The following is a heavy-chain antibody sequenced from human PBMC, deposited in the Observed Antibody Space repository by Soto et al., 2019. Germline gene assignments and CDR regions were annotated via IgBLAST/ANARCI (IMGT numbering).Heavy chain of an antibody. Sequence: GGSLRLSCAASGFTFSSYEMNWVRQAPGKGLEWVSYISSSGSTIYYADSVKGRFTISRDNAKNSLYLKMNSLRAEDTDVYYCAGSYPYYSYCMDVWGQGTPVTVSS. CDR3: AGSYPYYSYCMDV. J-gene: IGHJ6*02. CDR2: ISSSGSTI. CDR1: GFTFSSYE. D-gene: IGHD3-16*02. V-gene: IGHV3-48*03.